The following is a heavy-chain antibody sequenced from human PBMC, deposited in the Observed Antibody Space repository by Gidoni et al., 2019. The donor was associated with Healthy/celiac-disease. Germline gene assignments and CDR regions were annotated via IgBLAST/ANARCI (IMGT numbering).Heavy chain of an antibody. CDR2: ISGSSGST. CDR3: AKDASKYYYDSSGYYTL. Sequence: EVQLLASGGGLLLPGGSLRLSCAASGFIFSSYAMSWVRQAPGKGLEGVSAISGSSGSTYYADSVQGRFTISRDNSKNTLYLQMNSLRAEDTAVYYCAKDASKYYYDSSGYYTLWGQGTLVTVSS. J-gene: IGHJ4*02. CDR1: GFIFSSYA. D-gene: IGHD3-22*01. V-gene: IGHV3-23*01.